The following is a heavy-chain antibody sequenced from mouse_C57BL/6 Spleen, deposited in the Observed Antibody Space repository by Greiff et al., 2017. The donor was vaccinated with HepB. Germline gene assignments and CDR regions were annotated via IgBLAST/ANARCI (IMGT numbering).Heavy chain of an antibody. D-gene: IGHD2-3*01. J-gene: IGHJ3*01. CDR3: ARDGYYGGFAY. CDR1: GFTFSDYG. CDR2: ISSGSSTI. V-gene: IGHV5-17*01. Sequence: EVKLMESGGGLVKPGGSLKLSCAASGFTFSDYGMHWVRQAPEKGLEWVAYISSGSSTIYYADTVKGRFTISRDNAKNTLFLQMTSLRSEDTAMYYCARDGYYGGFAYWGQGTLVTVSA.